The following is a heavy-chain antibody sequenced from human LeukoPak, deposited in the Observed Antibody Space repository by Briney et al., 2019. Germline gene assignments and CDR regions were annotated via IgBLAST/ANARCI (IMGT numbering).Heavy chain of an antibody. J-gene: IGHJ4*02. D-gene: IGHD3-10*01. Sequence: GGSLRLSCAASGFTFSSYAKSWVRQAPGKGLEWVSAISGSGGSTYYADSVKGRFTISRDNSKNTLYLQMNSLRAEDTAVYYCAKDPYYYGSGSYFVYFDYWGQGTLVTVSS. CDR1: GFTFSSYA. V-gene: IGHV3-23*01. CDR3: AKDPYYYGSGSYFVYFDY. CDR2: ISGSGGST.